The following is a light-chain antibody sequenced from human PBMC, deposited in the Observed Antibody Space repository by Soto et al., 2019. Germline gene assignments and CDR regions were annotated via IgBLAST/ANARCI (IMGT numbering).Light chain of an antibody. Sequence: QSVLTQPASVSGSPGQSITISCTGTSSDVGSYNLVSWYQQHPGKAPKLMIYEGSKRPSGVSNRFSGSKSGNTASLTISGFQAEDVADYDCCSYAISSTSANVFGTGTKGTVL. V-gene: IGLV2-23*01. CDR2: EGS. CDR3: CSYAISSTSANV. CDR1: SSDVGSYNL. J-gene: IGLJ1*01.